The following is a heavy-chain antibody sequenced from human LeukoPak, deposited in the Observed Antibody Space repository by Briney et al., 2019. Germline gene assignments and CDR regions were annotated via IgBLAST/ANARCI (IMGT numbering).Heavy chain of an antibody. CDR2: IKQDGSEK. V-gene: IGHV3-7*01. CDR3: ARDPWDYGDYFFDC. J-gene: IGHJ4*02. D-gene: IGHD4-17*01. Sequence: GGSLRLSCAASGFTFSSYWMSWVRQAPGKGLEWVANIKQDGSEKYYVDSVKGRFTISRDNAKNSLYLQMNSLRAEDTAVYYCARDPWDYGDYFFDCWGQGTLVTVSS. CDR1: GFTFSSYW.